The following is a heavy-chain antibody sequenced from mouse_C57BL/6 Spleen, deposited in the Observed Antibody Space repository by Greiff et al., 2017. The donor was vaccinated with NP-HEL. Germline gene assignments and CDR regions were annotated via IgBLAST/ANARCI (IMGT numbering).Heavy chain of an antibody. CDR1: GYAFTNYL. D-gene: IGHD2-4*01. V-gene: IGHV1-54*01. Sequence: QVQLKESGAELVRPGTSVKVSCKASGYAFTNYLIEWVKQRPGQGLEWIGVINPGSGGTNYNEKFKGKATLTADKSSSTAYMQLSSLTSEDSAVYFCARSRGYDYDEGYWGQGTTLTVSS. CDR3: ARSRGYDYDEGY. CDR2: INPGSGGT. J-gene: IGHJ2*01.